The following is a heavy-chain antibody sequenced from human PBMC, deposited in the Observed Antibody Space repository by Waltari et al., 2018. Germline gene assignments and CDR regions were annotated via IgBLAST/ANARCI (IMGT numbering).Heavy chain of an antibody. CDR3: ASGSGDPFYFDY. V-gene: IGHV1-69*05. Sequence: VQLVQSGAEVKKTGSSVKVSCKASGGTFSSYAISWVRQAPGHGLEWMGGIIPSFGPANYAQKFQGRVTITTDESTSTAYMELSSLRSEDTAVYYCASGSGDPFYFDYWGQGTLVTVSS. D-gene: IGHD6-19*01. CDR1: GGTFSSYA. CDR2: IIPSFGPA. J-gene: IGHJ4*02.